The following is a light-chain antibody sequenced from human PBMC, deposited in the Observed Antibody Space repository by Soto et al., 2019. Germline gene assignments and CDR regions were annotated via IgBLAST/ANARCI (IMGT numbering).Light chain of an antibody. CDR2: AAS. Sequence: IQLTHSPSSLSASVGDRVTINCRASQGISSYLAWYQQKPGKAPKLLIYAASTLQSGVPSRFSGSGSGTDFTLTISSLQPEDFATYYCQQLNSYPTFGQGTKVDIK. CDR3: QQLNSYPT. CDR1: QGISSY. V-gene: IGKV1-9*01. J-gene: IGKJ1*01.